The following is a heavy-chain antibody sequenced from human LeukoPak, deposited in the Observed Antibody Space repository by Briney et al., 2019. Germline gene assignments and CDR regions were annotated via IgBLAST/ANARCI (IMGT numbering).Heavy chain of an antibody. CDR2: IGGWSDHI. CDR3: ARDPGFAVAR. Sequence: GGSLRLSCIVSVFTFSSYGMNWVRQAPGRGREWVAYIGGWSDHIDYADSVKGRFTLSRDNDDSTLYLEMNSRRVEDTAVYYCARDPGFAVARWGQGALVIVSS. V-gene: IGHV3-21*05. J-gene: IGHJ4*02. CDR1: VFTFSSYG.